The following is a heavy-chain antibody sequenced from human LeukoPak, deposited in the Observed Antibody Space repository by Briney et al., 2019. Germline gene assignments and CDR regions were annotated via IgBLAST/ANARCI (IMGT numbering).Heavy chain of an antibody. CDR1: GYTFTSYD. CDR2: MNPNSGNT. CDR3: ARELTAADDAFDI. V-gene: IGHV1-8*01. D-gene: IGHD6-13*01. J-gene: IGHJ3*02. Sequence: ASAKVSCKASGYTFTSYDINWVRQATGQGLEWMGWMNPNSGNTGYAQKFQGRVTMTRNTSISTAYMELSSLRSEDTAVYYCARELTAADDAFDIWGQGTMVTVSS.